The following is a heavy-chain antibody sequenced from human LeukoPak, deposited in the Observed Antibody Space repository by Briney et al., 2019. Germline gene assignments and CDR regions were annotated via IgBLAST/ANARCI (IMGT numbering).Heavy chain of an antibody. CDR1: GHTLTELS. J-gene: IGHJ4*02. V-gene: IGHV1-69*05. CDR2: IIPIFGTA. Sequence: SVKVSCKVSGHTLTELSMHWVRQAPGKGLEWMGGIIPIFGTANYAQKFQGRVTITTDESTSTAYMELSSLRSEDTAVYYCARAPQLWLLSYFDYWGQGTLVTVSS. D-gene: IGHD5-18*01. CDR3: ARAPQLWLLSYFDY.